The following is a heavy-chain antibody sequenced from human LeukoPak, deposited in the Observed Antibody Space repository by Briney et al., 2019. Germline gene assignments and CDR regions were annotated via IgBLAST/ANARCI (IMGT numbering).Heavy chain of an antibody. D-gene: IGHD6-19*01. J-gene: IGHJ1*01. CDR3: ARDPVSPEAVAGTWYFQH. CDR2: IIPIFGTA. V-gene: IGHV1-69*13. CDR1: GGTFSSYA. Sequence: ASVKVSCKASGGTFSSYAISWVRQAPGHGLEWMGGIIPIFGTANYAQKFQGRVTITADESTSTAYMELSSLRSEDTAVYYCARDPVSPEAVAGTWYFQHWGQGTLVTVSS.